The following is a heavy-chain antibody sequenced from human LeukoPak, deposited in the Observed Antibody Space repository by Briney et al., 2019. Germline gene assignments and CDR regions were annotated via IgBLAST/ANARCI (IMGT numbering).Heavy chain of an antibody. J-gene: IGHJ4*02. V-gene: IGHV3-23*01. D-gene: IGHD3-10*01. CDR3: AKESRIRTSGTYYSLFDY. CDR1: GFTFSSYA. CDR2: ISGSGGST. Sequence: GGSLRLSCAASGFTFSSYAMSWVRQAPGKGLEWVSAISGSGGSTYYADSVKGRFTISRDHSKNTLYLQMISLRVEDTAVYYCAKESRIRTSGTYYSLFDYWGQGTLVTVSS.